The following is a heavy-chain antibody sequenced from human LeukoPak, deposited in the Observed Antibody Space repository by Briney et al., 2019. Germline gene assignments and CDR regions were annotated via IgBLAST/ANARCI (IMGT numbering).Heavy chain of an antibody. Sequence: ASVKVSCKASGYTFTSYYMHWVRQAPGQGLEWMGIINPSGGSTSYAQKFQGRVTMTRDTSTSTVYMELSSLRSEDTAVYYCARGPMIVVVTPGYYFDYWGQGTLVTVSS. CDR1: GYTFTSYY. CDR3: ARGPMIVVVTPGYYFDY. V-gene: IGHV1-46*01. J-gene: IGHJ4*02. CDR2: INPSGGST. D-gene: IGHD3-22*01.